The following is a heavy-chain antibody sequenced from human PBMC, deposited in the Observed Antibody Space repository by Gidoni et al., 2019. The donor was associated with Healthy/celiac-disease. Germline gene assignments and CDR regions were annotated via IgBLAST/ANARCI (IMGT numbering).Heavy chain of an antibody. V-gene: IGHV4-59*01. CDR3: ARGGLRDGYNPTYDY. D-gene: IGHD5-12*01. CDR2: IYYSGST. J-gene: IGHJ4*02. Sequence: QVQLQESGPGLVKPSETLSLTCTVSGGSISSYYWSWIRQPPGKGLEWIGYIYYSGSTNYNPSLKSRVTISVDTSKNQFSLKLSSVTAADTAVYYCARGGLRDGYNPTYDYWGQGTLVTVSS. CDR1: GGSISSYY.